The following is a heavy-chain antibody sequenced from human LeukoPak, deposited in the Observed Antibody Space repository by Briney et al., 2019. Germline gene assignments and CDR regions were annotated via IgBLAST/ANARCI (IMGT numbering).Heavy chain of an antibody. CDR1: GFIFSSHW. J-gene: IGHJ4*02. D-gene: IGHD6-19*01. CDR2: IKEDGSVK. CDR3: ARDSTWLLDY. Sequence: GGSLRLSCTASGFIFSSHWMTWVRQSPGKGLEWVANIKEDGSVKYYVDSVKGRFTISRDNTKNALYLQMNSLRADDTAVYFCARDSTWLLDYWDQGTLITVSS. V-gene: IGHV3-7*03.